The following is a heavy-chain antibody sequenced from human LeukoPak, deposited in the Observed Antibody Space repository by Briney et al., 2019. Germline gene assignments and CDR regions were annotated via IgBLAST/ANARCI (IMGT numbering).Heavy chain of an antibody. CDR2: LKLYDGSI. CDR1: GYTFTSYY. J-gene: IGHJ4*02. CDR3: ARGVSSGYHVFDY. D-gene: IGHD3-22*01. Sequence: GASVKVSCKASGYTFTSYYMHWVRQAPGQGLEWMGVLKLYDGSISHAQKFQGRVTMTSDTSTSTVLELSSLRSEDTAVYYCARGVSSGYHVFDYWGQGTLVTVSS. V-gene: IGHV1-46*01.